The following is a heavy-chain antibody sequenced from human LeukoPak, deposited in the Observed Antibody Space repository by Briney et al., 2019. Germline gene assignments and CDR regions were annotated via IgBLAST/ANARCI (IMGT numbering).Heavy chain of an antibody. V-gene: IGHV3-9*03. Sequence: PGGSLRLSCAASGFTFDDYAVHWVRQAPGKGLEWVSGISWNSGSIGYADSVKGRFTISRDNAKNSLYLQMNSLRAEDMALYYCAKDYGSGSGTFDAFDIWGQGTMVTASS. CDR3: AKDYGSGSGTFDAFDI. CDR1: GFTFDDYA. D-gene: IGHD1-26*01. J-gene: IGHJ3*02. CDR2: ISWNSGSI.